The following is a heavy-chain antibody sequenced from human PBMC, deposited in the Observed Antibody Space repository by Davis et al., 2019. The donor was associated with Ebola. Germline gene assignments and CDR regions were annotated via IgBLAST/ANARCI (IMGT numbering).Heavy chain of an antibody. CDR3: ARRPTVNWFDP. V-gene: IGHV4-39*01. Sequence: MPGGSLRLSCSVSGDSISSNYAYWGWIRQPPGKGLEWIGNINFRGTTYYSPSLKSRATIFVDTSKNQFSLHLTSVTAADTAIYYCARRPTVNWFDPWGQGTLVTVSS. CDR1: GDSISSNYAY. D-gene: IGHD4-17*01. J-gene: IGHJ5*02. CDR2: INFRGTT.